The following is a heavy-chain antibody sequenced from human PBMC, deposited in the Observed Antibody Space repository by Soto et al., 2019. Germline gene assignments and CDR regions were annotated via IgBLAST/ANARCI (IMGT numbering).Heavy chain of an antibody. CDR2: ISYDGSNK. V-gene: IGHV3-30-3*01. CDR1: GFTFSSYA. Sequence: QVQLVESGGGVVQPGRSLRLSCAASGFTFSSYAMHWVRQAPGKGLEWVAVISYDGSNKYYADSVKGRFTISRDNSKNPLYLQMNSLRAEDTAFYYCARPYPPRYCSSTSCFGGWFDPWGQGTLVTVSS. D-gene: IGHD2-2*01. CDR3: ARPYPPRYCSSTSCFGGWFDP. J-gene: IGHJ5*02.